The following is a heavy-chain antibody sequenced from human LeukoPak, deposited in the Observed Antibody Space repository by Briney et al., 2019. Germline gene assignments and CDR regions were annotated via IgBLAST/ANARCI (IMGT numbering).Heavy chain of an antibody. V-gene: IGHV3-23*01. D-gene: IGHD3-3*01. CDR1: GFTFDEYA. Sequence: PGGSLRLSCAASGFTFDEYAMHWVRQAPGKGLEWVSAISGSGGSTYYADSVKGRFTISRDNSKNTLYLQMNSLRAEDTAVYYCAKDSSIHLNYDFWSGYSRFDYWGQGTLVTVSS. CDR3: AKDSSIHLNYDFWSGYSRFDY. J-gene: IGHJ4*02. CDR2: ISGSGGST.